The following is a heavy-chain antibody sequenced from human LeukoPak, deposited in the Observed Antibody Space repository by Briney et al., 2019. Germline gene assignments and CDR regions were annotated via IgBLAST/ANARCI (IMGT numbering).Heavy chain of an antibody. Sequence: ASVKVSCKVSGDTLSGLPMHWVRQAPGKGLEWMGGFDPEKSERIYAQNLRGRVTMTEETSTDTAFLELSSLTSEDTAVYYCATGNSLGYCKGGRCFNYWGQGTQVIVSS. CDR3: ATGNSLGYCKGGRCFNY. CDR2: FDPEKSER. D-gene: IGHD2-15*01. V-gene: IGHV1-24*01. J-gene: IGHJ4*02. CDR1: GDTLSGLP.